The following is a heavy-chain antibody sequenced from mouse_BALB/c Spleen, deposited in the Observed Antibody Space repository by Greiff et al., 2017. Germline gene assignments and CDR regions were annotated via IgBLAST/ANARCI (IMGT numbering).Heavy chain of an antibody. CDR1: GYTFTSYW. V-gene: IGHV1-7*01. CDR3: ARSLHGDWFDY. CDR2: INPSTGYT. J-gene: IGHJ2*01. Sequence: QVQLQQSGAELAKPGASVKMSCKASGYTFTSYWMHWVKQRPGQGLEWIGYINPSTGYTEYNQKFKDKATLTADKSSSTAYMQLSSLTSEDSAFYYCARSLHGDWFDYWGQGTTLTVSS. D-gene: IGHD1-2*01.